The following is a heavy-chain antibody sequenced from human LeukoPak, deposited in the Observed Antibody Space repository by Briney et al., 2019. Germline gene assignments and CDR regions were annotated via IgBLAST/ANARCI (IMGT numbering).Heavy chain of an antibody. D-gene: IGHD3-22*01. J-gene: IGHJ4*02. Sequence: GGSLRLSCAASGFIFNNYGLVWVRQAPGKGLEWVSAISNDGGGTTYADFVKGRFSVSRDNSKNTLFLQMNSLRAEDTALYYCAKGSSDYFFDLWGQGTLVTVSS. CDR3: AKGSSDYFFDL. CDR1: GFIFNNYG. CDR2: ISNDGGGT. V-gene: IGHV3-23*01.